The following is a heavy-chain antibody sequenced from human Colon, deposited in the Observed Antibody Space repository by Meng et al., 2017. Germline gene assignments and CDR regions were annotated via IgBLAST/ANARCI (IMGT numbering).Heavy chain of an antibody. CDR2: ISGTSQSK. Sequence: QVHLVESGGGLVKPGGSLRLSCAASGFYFSDYYMTWIRQAPGKGPEWLSYISGTSQSKYYADSVKGRFAISRDNAKNSLYLQVDSLTAADTAVYYCAGSLHGGNSAFEFWGQGTLVTVSS. CDR1: GFYFSDYY. CDR3: AGSLHGGNSAFEF. D-gene: IGHD4-23*01. J-gene: IGHJ4*02. V-gene: IGHV3-11*01.